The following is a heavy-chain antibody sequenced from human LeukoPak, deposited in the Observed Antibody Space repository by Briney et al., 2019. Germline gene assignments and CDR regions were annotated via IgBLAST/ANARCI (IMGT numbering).Heavy chain of an antibody. CDR2: ISYDGSNK. CDR3: ASAPYYDYVWGSYRQPIYYFDY. D-gene: IGHD3-16*02. Sequence: GGSLRLSCAASGFTFSSYAMHWVRQAPGKGLEWVAVISYDGSNKYYADSVKGRFTISRDNSKNTLYLQMNSLRAEDTAVYYCASAPYYDYVWGSYRQPIYYFDYWGQGTLVTVSS. V-gene: IGHV3-30-3*01. CDR1: GFTFSSYA. J-gene: IGHJ4*02.